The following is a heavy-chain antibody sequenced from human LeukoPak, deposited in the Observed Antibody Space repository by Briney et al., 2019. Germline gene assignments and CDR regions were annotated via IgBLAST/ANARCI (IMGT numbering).Heavy chain of an antibody. CDR3: EKRGVVIRVILVGFHKEAYYFDS. D-gene: IGHD3-22*01. J-gene: IGHJ4*02. CDR1: GITLGNYG. Sequence: GGSLRLSCAVSGITLGNYGMSWVRQAPGKGLEWVAGISDSGGRTNYADSAKGRFTISRDNPKNTLYLQMNSLRAEDTAVYFCEKRGVVIRVILVGFHKEAYYFDSWGQGALVTVSS. CDR2: ISDSGGRT. V-gene: IGHV3-23*01.